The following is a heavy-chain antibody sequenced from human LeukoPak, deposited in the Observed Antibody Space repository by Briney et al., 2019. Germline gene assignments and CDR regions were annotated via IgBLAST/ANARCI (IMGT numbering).Heavy chain of an antibody. CDR3: ARGYYDSVWGSTRPGSFAQ. CDR1: GFSFTTYW. J-gene: IGHJ4*02. V-gene: IGHV4-59*01. Sequence: GSLRLSCAASGFSFTTYWMSWVRQAPGKGLEWIGNAYYSLSSNYNQSLESRVLISIDRSMNHFSLKLTSVAAADTAVYYCARGYYDSVWGSTRPGSFAQWGQGILVIVSS. CDR2: AYYSLSS. D-gene: IGHD3-16*01.